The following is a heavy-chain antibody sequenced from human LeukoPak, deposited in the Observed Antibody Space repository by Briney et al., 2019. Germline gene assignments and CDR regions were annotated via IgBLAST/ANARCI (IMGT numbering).Heavy chain of an antibody. D-gene: IGHD6-6*01. Sequence: ASVKVSCKASGYTFSGYYMHWVRQAPGQGLEWVGWINPNSGGTNYAQKFQGRVTMTRDTSISTAYMELSRLLSGDTAVYYCARASSSSLPYWGQGTLVTVSS. CDR3: ARASSSSLPY. J-gene: IGHJ4*02. CDR1: GYTFSGYY. V-gene: IGHV1-2*02. CDR2: INPNSGGT.